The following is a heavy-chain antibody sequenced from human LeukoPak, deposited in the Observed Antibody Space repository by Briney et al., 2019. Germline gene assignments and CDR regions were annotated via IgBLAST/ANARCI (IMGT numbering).Heavy chain of an antibody. CDR1: AFTFSDYY. D-gene: IGHD5-24*01. Sequence: GGPLRLSCAASAFTFSDYYTSWIRQAPGRGLGGVSYISSSGRAIYYTDSAKGRFTISRDNANNSLDLQMNSLRAEDTAGYYCAREDGYNSVAMDVWGKGTTVTVSS. J-gene: IGHJ6*03. CDR2: ISSSGRAI. CDR3: AREDGYNSVAMDV. V-gene: IGHV3-11*04.